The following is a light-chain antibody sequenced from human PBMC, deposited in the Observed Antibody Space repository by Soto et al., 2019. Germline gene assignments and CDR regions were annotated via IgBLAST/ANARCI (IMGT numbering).Light chain of an antibody. CDR1: QSLDTNS. V-gene: IGKV3-20*01. CDR2: GTS. J-gene: IGKJ2*01. Sequence: EIVLTQSPGTLSLSPGERATLSCRASQSLDTNSLAWYQQKPGQAPRLLIYGTSNRATGITDRFSGSGSGTDFTLTISRLEPEDFALYHCQQYGGEYIFGQGTKLEIK. CDR3: QQYGGEYI.